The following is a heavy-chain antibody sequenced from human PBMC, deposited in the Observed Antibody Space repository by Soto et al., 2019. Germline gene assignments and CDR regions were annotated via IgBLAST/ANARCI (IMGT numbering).Heavy chain of an antibody. D-gene: IGHD6-19*01. CDR3: AKARPPPRIAVAGTVDY. V-gene: IGHV3-30*18. J-gene: IGHJ4*02. CDR2: ISYDGSNK. CDR1: GFTFSSYG. Sequence: QVQLVESGGGVVQPGRSLRLSCAASGFTFSSYGMHWVRQAPGKGLEWVAVISYDGSNKYYADSVKGRFTISRDNSKNTLYLQMNSLRAEDTAVYYCAKARPPPRIAVAGTVDYWGQGTLVTVSS.